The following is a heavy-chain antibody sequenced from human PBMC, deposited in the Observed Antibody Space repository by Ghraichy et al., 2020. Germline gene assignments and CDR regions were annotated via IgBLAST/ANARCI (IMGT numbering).Heavy chain of an antibody. CDR2: IYHSGST. V-gene: IGHV4-30-2*01. J-gene: IGHJ5*02. CDR3: AREWVTMARGVIVGWFVP. D-gene: IGHD3-10*01. CDR1: GGSISSGGYS. Sequence: SETLSLTCAVSGGSISSGGYSWSWIRQPPGKGLEWIGFIYHSGSTYYNPSLKSRVTISVDRSKNQFSLKLSSVTAADTAVYYCAREWVTMARGVIVGWFVPWAQGTLVT.